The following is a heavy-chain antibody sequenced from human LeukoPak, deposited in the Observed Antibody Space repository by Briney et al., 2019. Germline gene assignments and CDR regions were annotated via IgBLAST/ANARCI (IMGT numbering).Heavy chain of an antibody. D-gene: IGHD2-8*01. CDR3: ARGDGCTNGVCYPDAFDI. CDR1: GGSFSGYY. CDR2: INHSGST. Sequence: SETLSLTCAVSGGSFSGYYLSWIRQPPGKGLEWIGEINHSGSTNYNPSLKSRVTISVDTSKNQFSLKLSSVTAADTAVYYCARGDGCTNGVCYPDAFDIWGQGTMVTVSS. V-gene: IGHV4-34*01. J-gene: IGHJ3*02.